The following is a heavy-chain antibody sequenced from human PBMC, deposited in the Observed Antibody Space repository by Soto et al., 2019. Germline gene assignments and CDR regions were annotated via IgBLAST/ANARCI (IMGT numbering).Heavy chain of an antibody. CDR2: IDPSDSYT. V-gene: IGHV5-10-1*01. Sequence: LGESLKSSCKGSGYSFTRYWISWVRQMPGKGLEWMGRIDPSDSYTNYSPSFQGHVTISADKSISTAYLQWSSLKASDTAMYYCASSSEGMDVWGQGTTVTVSS. J-gene: IGHJ6*02. CDR1: GYSFTRYW. D-gene: IGHD6-6*01. CDR3: ASSSEGMDV.